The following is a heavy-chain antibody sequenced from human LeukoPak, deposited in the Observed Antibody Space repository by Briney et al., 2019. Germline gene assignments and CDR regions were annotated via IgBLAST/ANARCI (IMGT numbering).Heavy chain of an antibody. J-gene: IGHJ4*02. CDR2: INHSGST. D-gene: IGHD4-17*01. Sequence: PSETLSLTCAVYGGSFSGYYWSWIRQPPGKGLEWIGEINHSGSTNYNPSLKSRVTISVDTSKNQFSLKLSSVTAADTAVYYCARGSATTVTTPFPFDYWGQGTLVTVSS. CDR1: GGSFSGYY. V-gene: IGHV4-34*01. CDR3: ARGSATTVTTPFPFDY.